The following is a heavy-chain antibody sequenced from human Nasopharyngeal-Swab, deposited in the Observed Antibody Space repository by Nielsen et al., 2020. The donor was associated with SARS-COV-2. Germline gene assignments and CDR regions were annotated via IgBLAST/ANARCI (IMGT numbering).Heavy chain of an antibody. J-gene: IGHJ4*02. CDR3: ARGQYCTSVNCYAKINDY. D-gene: IGHD2-2*01. CDR2: ISPYNGNT. CDR1: GYTFASYG. V-gene: IGHV1-18*01. Sequence: ASVKVSCKASGYTFASYGINWVRQAPGQGLEWMGWISPYNGNTNYAERFQGRVTMTTDTSTNTAYMELRSLRSADTAVYYCARGQYCTSVNCYAKINDYWGQGTLVTVSS.